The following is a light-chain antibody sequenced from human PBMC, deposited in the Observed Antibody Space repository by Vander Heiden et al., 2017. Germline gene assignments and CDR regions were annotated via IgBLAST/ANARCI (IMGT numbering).Light chain of an antibody. CDR2: WAS. J-gene: IGKJ2*01. V-gene: IGKV4-1*01. CDR1: QSVLYSSNNKNY. Sequence: DVVMTQSPDPLSVSLGESATINCKSSQSVLYSSNNKNYLAWYQQKPGQPPKLLIYWASTRESGVPDRFSGSESGTDFTLTISSLQAEDVAVYYCQQYYTTPYTFGQGTKLEIK. CDR3: QQYYTTPYT.